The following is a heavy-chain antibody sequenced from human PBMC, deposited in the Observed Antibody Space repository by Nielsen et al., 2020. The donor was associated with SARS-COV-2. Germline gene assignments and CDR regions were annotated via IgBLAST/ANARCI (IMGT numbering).Heavy chain of an antibody. Sequence: GGSLRLSCAASGFTFSSYGMHRVRQAPGKGLEWVAVISYDGSNKYYADSVKGRFTISRDNSKNTLYLQMNSLRAEDTAVYYCARGKEWELNYWGQGTLVTVSS. CDR1: GFTFSSYG. D-gene: IGHD1-26*01. J-gene: IGHJ4*02. CDR3: ARGKEWELNY. V-gene: IGHV3-30*03. CDR2: ISYDGSNK.